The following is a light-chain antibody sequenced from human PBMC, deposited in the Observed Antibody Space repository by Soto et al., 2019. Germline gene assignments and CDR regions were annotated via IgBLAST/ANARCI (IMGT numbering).Light chain of an antibody. CDR3: QQYSDSPQT. CDR2: GAA. CDR1: ESVGSNY. Sequence: EIVLTQSPGTLSLSPGERATLSCRATESVGSNYLAWYQQKPGQATRLLIYGAASRATGPPDRFSGSGSGTAFILTSSRLDPEDSAVYYCQQYSDSPQTFGQGTKVEIK. J-gene: IGKJ1*01. V-gene: IGKV3-20*01.